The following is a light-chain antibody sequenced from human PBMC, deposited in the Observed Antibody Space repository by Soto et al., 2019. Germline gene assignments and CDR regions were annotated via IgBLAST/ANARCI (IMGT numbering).Light chain of an antibody. CDR1: SSDIGAYNY. CDR3: ASFTNISTRV. J-gene: IGLJ1*01. CDR2: EVN. V-gene: IGLV2-14*03. Sequence: QSALTQPASVSGSPGQSITVSCTGTSSDIGAYNYVSWYQQHPGKAPKVIIYEVNNRPSGVSNRFSGSKSGNTASLTISGLQAEDEADYYCASFTNISTRVFGTGTKVTVL.